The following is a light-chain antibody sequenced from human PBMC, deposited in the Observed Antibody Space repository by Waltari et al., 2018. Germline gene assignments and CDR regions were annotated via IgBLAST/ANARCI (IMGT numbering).Light chain of an antibody. CDR3: QQRYKWPLT. Sequence: EIVLTQSPATLSLSPGERATLSCRASQSVSTYLAWCQQRPGQAPRLLIYDSSNRATGIPARFSGSGSETDFTLTISSLEPEDFAVYYCQQRYKWPLTFGGGSKVEI. V-gene: IGKV3-11*01. CDR2: DSS. CDR1: QSVSTY. J-gene: IGKJ4*01.